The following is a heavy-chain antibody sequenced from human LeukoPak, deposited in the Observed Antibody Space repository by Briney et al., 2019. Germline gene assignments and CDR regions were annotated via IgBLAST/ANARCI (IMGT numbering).Heavy chain of an antibody. D-gene: IGHD4-17*01. J-gene: IGHJ4*02. V-gene: IGHV4-61*02. CDR3: ARTNYGTMD. Sequence: SETLSLTCTVSGGPISSGSYYWSWIRQPAGKGLEWIGRIYTSGSTNYNPSLKSRVTISVDTSKNQFSLKLSSVTAADTAVYYCARTNYGTMDWGQGTLVTVSS. CDR2: IYTSGST. CDR1: GGPISSGSYY.